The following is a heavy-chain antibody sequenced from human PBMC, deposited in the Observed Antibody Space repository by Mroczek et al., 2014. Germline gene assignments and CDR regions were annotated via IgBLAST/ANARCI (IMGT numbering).Heavy chain of an antibody. CDR3: ARKDVVPASSSEANSKYYYYYYMDV. V-gene: IGHV1-69*01. Sequence: SGAEVKKPGSSVKVSCKASGGTFSSYAISWVRQAPGQGLEWMGGIIPIFGTANYAQKFQGRVTITADESTSTAYMELSSLRSEDTAVYYCARKDVVPASSSEANSKYYYYYYMDVWGKGTTVTVSS. J-gene: IGHJ6*03. CDR2: IIPIFGTA. CDR1: GGTFSSYA. D-gene: IGHD2-2*01.